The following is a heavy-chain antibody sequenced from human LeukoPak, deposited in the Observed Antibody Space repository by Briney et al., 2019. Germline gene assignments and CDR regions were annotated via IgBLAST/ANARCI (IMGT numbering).Heavy chain of an antibody. V-gene: IGHV3-66*01. CDR2: MYTDGQT. Sequence: GGSLRLSCAASGFTVSNNYISWVRQAPGKGLECVAFMYTDGQTSYADSVKGRFTISRGDSENTVSLQMVNLRVEDTAVYYCASVAHSHFVSGKYYYGKDVWGQGTTVTVSS. J-gene: IGHJ6*02. D-gene: IGHD3-10*01. CDR3: ASVAHSHFVSGKYYYGKDV. CDR1: GFTVSNNY.